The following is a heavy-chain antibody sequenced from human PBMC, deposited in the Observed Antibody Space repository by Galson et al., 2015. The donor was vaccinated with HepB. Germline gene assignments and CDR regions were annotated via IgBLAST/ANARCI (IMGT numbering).Heavy chain of an antibody. J-gene: IGHJ4*02. CDR2: IKSKTDGGTT. V-gene: IGHV3-15*07. CDR1: GFTFSNAW. Sequence: SLRLSCAASGFTFSNAWMNWVRQAPGKGLEWVGRIKSKTDGGTTDYAAPVKGRFTISRDDSKNTLYLQMNSLKTEDTAVYYCTTVDFEIHDYTSVDYWGQGTLVTVSS. CDR3: TTVDFEIHDYTSVDY. D-gene: IGHD4-11*01.